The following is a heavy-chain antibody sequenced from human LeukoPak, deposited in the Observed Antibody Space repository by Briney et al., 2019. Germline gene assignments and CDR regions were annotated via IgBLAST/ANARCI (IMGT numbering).Heavy chain of an antibody. CDR1: GFTFSSYS. D-gene: IGHD4-17*01. Sequence: GGSLRLSCAASGFTFSSYSMNWVRQAPGKGLEWVSSISSSSSYIYYADSVKGRFTISRDNAKNSLYLQMNSLRAEDTAVYYCARAHWFLDYGDHPAVRNWFDPWGQGTLVTVSS. CDR3: ARAHWFLDYGDHPAVRNWFDP. V-gene: IGHV3-21*01. CDR2: ISSSSSYI. J-gene: IGHJ5*02.